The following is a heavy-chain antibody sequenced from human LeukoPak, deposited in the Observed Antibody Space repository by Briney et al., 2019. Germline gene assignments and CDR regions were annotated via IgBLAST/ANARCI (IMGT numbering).Heavy chain of an antibody. CDR2: IKSKTDGGTT. CDR3: TTGDMVRGVIDHYYFDY. J-gene: IGHJ4*02. Sequence: GGSLRLSCAASGFTFSNAWMSWVRQAPGKGLEWVGRIKSKTDGGTTDYAAPVKGRFTISRDDSKNTLYLQMNSLKTEDTAVYYCTTGDMVRGVIDHYYFDYWGQGTLVTVSS. CDR1: GFTFSNAW. D-gene: IGHD3-10*01. V-gene: IGHV3-15*01.